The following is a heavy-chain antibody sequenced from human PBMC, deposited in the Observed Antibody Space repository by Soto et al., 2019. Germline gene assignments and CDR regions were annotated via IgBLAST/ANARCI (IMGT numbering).Heavy chain of an antibody. CDR3: ARDKKEIFGVVTYSWFDP. D-gene: IGHD3-3*01. CDR1: GGTFSNYP. J-gene: IGHJ5*02. V-gene: IGHV1-69*12. CDR2: IIPMFGTA. Sequence: QVQLVQSGAEVKKPGSSVKVSCKASGGTFSNYPINWVRQAPGQGLEWMGRIIPMFGTAHYAQKFQGRVTITADESTSTVSMELSSLRSEDTAVYYCARDKKEIFGVVTYSWFDPWGQGTLVTVSS.